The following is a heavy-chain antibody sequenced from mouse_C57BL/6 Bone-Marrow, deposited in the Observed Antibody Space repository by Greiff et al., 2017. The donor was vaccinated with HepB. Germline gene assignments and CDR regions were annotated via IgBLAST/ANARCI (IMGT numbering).Heavy chain of an antibody. CDR3: ARWRRYFDY. CDR1: GYAFSSSW. CDR2: IYPGDGDT. V-gene: IGHV1-82*01. Sequence: QVQLQQSGPELVKPGASVKISCKASGYAFSSSWMNWVKQRPGKGLEWIGRIYPGDGDTNYNGKFKGKATLTADKSSSTAYMQLSSLTSEDSAVYFYARWRRYFDYWGQGTTLTVSS. J-gene: IGHJ2*01.